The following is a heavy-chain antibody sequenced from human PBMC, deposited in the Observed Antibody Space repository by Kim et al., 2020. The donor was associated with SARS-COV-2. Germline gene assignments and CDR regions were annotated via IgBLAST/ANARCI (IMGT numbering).Heavy chain of an antibody. CDR1: GITFNTYE. D-gene: IGHD1-26*01. CDR2: ISSSGTTI. J-gene: IGHJ4*02. CDR3: ARERGGYDY. Sequence: GGSLRLSCAASGITFNTYEMNWVRQAPGKGLEWISYISSSGTTIYYADSVRGRFTISRDNAKNSLFLQMSSLSADDTALYYCARERGGYDYWGKGTLVTVSS. V-gene: IGHV3-48*03.